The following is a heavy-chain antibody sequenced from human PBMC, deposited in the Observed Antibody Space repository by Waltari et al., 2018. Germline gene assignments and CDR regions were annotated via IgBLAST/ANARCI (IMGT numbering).Heavy chain of an antibody. CDR2: IYSGGST. D-gene: IGHD3-22*01. CDR3: ARESYDSSGYPH. CDR1: GFTVSSNY. V-gene: IGHV3-53*01. Sequence: EVQLVESGGGLIQPGGSLRLSCAASGFTVSSNYMSWVRQAPGKGLEWVSVIYSGGSTDYADSVKGRFTISRDNSKNTLYLQMNSLRAEDTAVYYCARESYDSSGYPHWGQGTLVTVSS. J-gene: IGHJ4*02.